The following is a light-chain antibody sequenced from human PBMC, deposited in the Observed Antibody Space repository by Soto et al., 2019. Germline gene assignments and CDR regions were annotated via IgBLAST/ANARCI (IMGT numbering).Light chain of an antibody. J-gene: IGLJ1*01. CDR2: STN. Sequence: QTVVTQEPSFSVSPGGTVTLTCGFNSGSVSASSYPSWYQQTPGQTPRTLIYSTNNRSSGVPDRFSGSILGNKAALTITGAQAYDESHYYCALYMGSGIYVFGTGTKLTVL. CDR3: ALYMGSGIYV. V-gene: IGLV8-61*01. CDR1: SGSVSASSY.